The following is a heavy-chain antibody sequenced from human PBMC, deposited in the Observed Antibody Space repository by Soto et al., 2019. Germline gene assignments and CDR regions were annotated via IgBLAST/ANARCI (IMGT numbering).Heavy chain of an antibody. CDR1: GGSISSGGYY. CDR2: IYYSGST. D-gene: IGHD5-12*01. J-gene: IGHJ4*02. V-gene: IGHV4-61*08. CDR3: ARHLQRWLQFGFDY. Sequence: SETLSLTCTVSGGSISSGGYYWSWIRQHPGKGLEWIGYIYYSGSTNYKPSLKSRVTISVDTSKNQFSLKLSSVTAADTAVYYCARHLQRWLQFGFDYWGQGTLVTVSS.